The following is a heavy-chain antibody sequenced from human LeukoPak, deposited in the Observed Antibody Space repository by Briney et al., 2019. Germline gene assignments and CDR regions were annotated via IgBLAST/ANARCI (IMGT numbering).Heavy chain of an antibody. D-gene: IGHD3-10*01. J-gene: IGHJ5*01. CDR2: IHSDASTK. CDR1: GFRFSSYG. V-gene: IGHV3-30*02. CDR3: GYFGSGSSYTPDS. Sequence: GGSLRLSCAASGFRFSSYGMHWIRQAPGKGLEWVAYIHSDASTKYAESVKGRFTISRDNSKNTLNLHMNILRNGDTALYYCGYFGSGSSYTPDSWGQGTLVTVSP.